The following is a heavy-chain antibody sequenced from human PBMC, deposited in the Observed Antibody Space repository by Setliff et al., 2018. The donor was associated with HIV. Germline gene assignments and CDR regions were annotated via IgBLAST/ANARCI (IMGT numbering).Heavy chain of an antibody. CDR3: ARDLPELTGRSFDP. V-gene: IGHV4-4*07. Sequence: SETLSLTCTVSGGSISGYFWTWIRQPAGKGLEWIGRIYTSGSTNYNPSLKSRLGMSIDTSKNHFSLRLTSVTAADTAVYYCARDLPELTGRSFDPWGQGIQVTVSS. J-gene: IGHJ5*02. CDR1: GGSISGYF. D-gene: IGHD7-27*01. CDR2: IYTSGST.